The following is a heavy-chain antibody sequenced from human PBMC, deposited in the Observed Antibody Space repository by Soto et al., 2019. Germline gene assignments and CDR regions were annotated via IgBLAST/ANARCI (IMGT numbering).Heavy chain of an antibody. D-gene: IGHD2-2*01. Sequence: SVKVSCKASGGTFSSYAISWVRQAPGQGLEWMGGIIPIFGTANYAQKFQGRVTITADKSTSTAYMELSSLRTEDTAVYYCARGGADIVVVPAAIPPPRGMDVWG. CDR2: IIPIFGTA. J-gene: IGHJ6*02. V-gene: IGHV1-69*06. CDR3: ARGGADIVVVPAAIPPPRGMDV. CDR1: GGTFSSYA.